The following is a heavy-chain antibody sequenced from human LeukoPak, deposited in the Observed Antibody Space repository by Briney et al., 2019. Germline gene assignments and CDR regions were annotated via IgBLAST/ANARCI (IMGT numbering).Heavy chain of an antibody. V-gene: IGHV4-30-2*01. D-gene: IGHD3-10*01. CDR1: GGSISSGGYS. CDR3: ARSSDMGFGERDAFDI. CDR2: IYHSGST. J-gene: IGHJ3*02. Sequence: SETLSLTCAVSGGSISSGGYSWSWIRQPPGKGLEWIGYIYHSGSTYYNPSLKSRVTISVDRSKNQFSLKLSSVTAADTAVYYCARSSDMGFGERDAFDIWGQGTMVTVSS.